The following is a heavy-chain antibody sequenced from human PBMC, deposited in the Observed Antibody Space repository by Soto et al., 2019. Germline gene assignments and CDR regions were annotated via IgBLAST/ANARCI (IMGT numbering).Heavy chain of an antibody. D-gene: IGHD2-15*01. CDR1: GGSISGSS. CDR2: IHYSGST. CDR3: TKYRRTDAEGYSFDY. J-gene: IGHJ4*02. V-gene: IGHV4-59*01. Sequence: SETLSLACTVSGGSISGSSGSCIRQTPGEVLEWVGYIHYSGSTNYNASLQSRVTMSVDSATNPFSLQLSSVRAADTAVYFCTKYRRTDAEGYSFDYWGQGALVTVSS.